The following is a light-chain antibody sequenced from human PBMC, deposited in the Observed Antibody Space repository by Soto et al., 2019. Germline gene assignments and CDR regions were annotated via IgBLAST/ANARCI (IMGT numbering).Light chain of an antibody. CDR1: PSLTSN. V-gene: IGKV3D-15*01. J-gene: IGKJ5*01. CDR2: GAS. Sequence: EIVMTQSPATLSVSPGERATLSCRVSPSLTSNLAWYQQKPGQDTRLLIYGASTRATGIPARFSGSGSGTEFTLTVSSLQSEDFAVYYCQQYNNWPAITFGQGTRLEIK. CDR3: QQYNNWPAIT.